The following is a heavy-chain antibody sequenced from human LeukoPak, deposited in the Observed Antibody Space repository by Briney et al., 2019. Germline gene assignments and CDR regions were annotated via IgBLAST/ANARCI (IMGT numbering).Heavy chain of an antibody. Sequence: GGSLRLSCAASGFIFSRYGMYWVRQAPGKGLEGMAVISYDGSNKYYADSVRGRFIISRDDSKNTLYLQMNSLRIDDTAVYYCAKDGAPYDSPTEGWFDPWGQGTLVTVSS. D-gene: IGHD3-22*01. CDR3: AKDGAPYDSPTEGWFDP. CDR2: ISYDGSNK. V-gene: IGHV3-30*18. CDR1: GFIFSRYG. J-gene: IGHJ5*02.